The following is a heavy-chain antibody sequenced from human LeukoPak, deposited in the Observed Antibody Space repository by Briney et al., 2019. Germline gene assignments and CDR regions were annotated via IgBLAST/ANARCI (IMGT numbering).Heavy chain of an antibody. V-gene: IGHV4-39*01. Sequence: PSETLSLTCTVSGGSISSSSYYWGWIRQPPGKGLEWIGSIYYSGSTYYNPSLKSRVTISVDTSKNQFSLKLSSVTAADTAVYYCARFGWDVVVPAARKFDYWGQGTLVTVSS. D-gene: IGHD2-2*01. CDR2: IYYSGST. CDR3: ARFGWDVVVPAARKFDY. J-gene: IGHJ4*02. CDR1: GGSISSSSYY.